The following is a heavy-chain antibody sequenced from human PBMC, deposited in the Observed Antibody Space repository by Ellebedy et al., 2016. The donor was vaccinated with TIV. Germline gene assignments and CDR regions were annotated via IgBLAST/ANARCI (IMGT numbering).Heavy chain of an antibody. D-gene: IGHD6-6*01. V-gene: IGHV3-74*01. CDR1: GFTFSLYW. J-gene: IGHJ4*02. Sequence: GGSLRLXCVASGFTFSLYWMHWVRQAPGKGLVWVSRISEDGSSTDYADSVKGRFTISRDNAKNTIYLQMNSLRAEDTAVYYCTRDLVLGAFWGQGALVTVSS. CDR3: TRDLVLGAF. CDR2: ISEDGSST.